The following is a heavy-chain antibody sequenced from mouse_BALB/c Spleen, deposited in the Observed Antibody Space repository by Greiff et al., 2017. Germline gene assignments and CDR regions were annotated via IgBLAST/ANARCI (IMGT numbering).Heavy chain of an antibody. J-gene: IGHJ3*01. CDR3: ARDLYDD. V-gene: IGHV3-2*02. D-gene: IGHD2-3*01. CDR2: ISYSGST. Sequence: EVQLQQSGPGLVKPSHSLSLTCTASGYSITSYYAWYWIRQFPGNILEWWGYISYSGSTSYNPSIKSRISITRDTSKNQCFLQLNSVTTEDTATYYCARDLYDDGGQGTLVTVSA. CDR1: GYSITSYYA.